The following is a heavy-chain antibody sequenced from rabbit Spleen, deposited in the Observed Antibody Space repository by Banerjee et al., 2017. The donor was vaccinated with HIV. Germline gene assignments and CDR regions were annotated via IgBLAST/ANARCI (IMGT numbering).Heavy chain of an antibody. CDR1: GVSFSISSY. CDR2: IDAGSSGFT. J-gene: IGHJ4*01. Sequence: QSLEESGGDLVKPGASLTLTCTASGVSFSISSYMCWVRQAPGKGLEWMACIDAGSSGFTYYASWAKGRFTISKTSSTTVTLEMTSLTAADTATYFCARGSAAMTMVITGYYLGLWGPGTLVTVS. V-gene: IGHV1S40*01. D-gene: IGHD2-1*01. CDR3: ARGSAAMTMVITGYYLGL.